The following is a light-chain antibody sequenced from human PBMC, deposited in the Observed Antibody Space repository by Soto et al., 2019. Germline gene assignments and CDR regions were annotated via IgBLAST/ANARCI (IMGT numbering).Light chain of an antibody. CDR3: QQYKVFT. CDR2: DAS. V-gene: IGKV1-5*01. Sequence: DIQMTQSPSTLSASVGDRVTITCRASQSISSWLAWYQQKPGKAPKLLIYDASSLESGVPSRFSGSGSGTEFTLTISSLQPDDFATYYCQQYKVFTFGPGTKVDIK. CDR1: QSISSW. J-gene: IGKJ3*01.